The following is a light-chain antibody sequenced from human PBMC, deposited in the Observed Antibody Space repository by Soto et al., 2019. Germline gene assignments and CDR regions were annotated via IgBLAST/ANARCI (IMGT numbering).Light chain of an antibody. J-gene: IGLJ1*01. V-gene: IGLV2-14*01. CDR3: NSYTSTKTYV. Sequence: QSVLTQPASVSGSPGQSITISCTGTSSDIGDYNYVSWFQQHPGRAPKLLIFEVTNRPSGVSNRFSGSKSGYTASLTISGLQTEDEADCYCNSYTSTKTYVFGTGTKVTVL. CDR1: SSDIGDYNY. CDR2: EVT.